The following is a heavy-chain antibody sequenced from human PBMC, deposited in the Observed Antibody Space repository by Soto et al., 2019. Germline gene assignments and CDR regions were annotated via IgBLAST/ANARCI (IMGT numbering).Heavy chain of an antibody. D-gene: IGHD2-15*01. Sequence: SETLSLTCTVSGASLDSTNYYWIWIRQPPGKGLEWIGYIYYGGITYYNPSLKSRLTMSRDTSKNQFSLRLTSVTAADTAVYFCAREIESYHSGGSCYDSWGQGTLVTVSS. CDR3: AREIESYHSGGSCYDS. J-gene: IGHJ5*02. V-gene: IGHV4-30-4*01. CDR2: IYYGGIT. CDR1: GASLDSTNYY.